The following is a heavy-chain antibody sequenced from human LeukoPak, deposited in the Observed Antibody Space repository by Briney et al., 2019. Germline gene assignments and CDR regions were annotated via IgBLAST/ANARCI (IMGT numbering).Heavy chain of an antibody. D-gene: IGHD3-10*01. CDR2: IYYSGST. CDR1: GGSISSYY. Sequence: SETLSLTCTVSGGSISSYYWSWIRQPPGKGLEWIGYIYYSGSTNYNPSLKSRVTISVDTSKNQFSLKLSSVTAADTAVYYCARHALWFGGLLAPHYGMDVWGQGTTVTVSS. J-gene: IGHJ6*02. CDR3: ARHALWFGGLLAPHYGMDV. V-gene: IGHV4-59*08.